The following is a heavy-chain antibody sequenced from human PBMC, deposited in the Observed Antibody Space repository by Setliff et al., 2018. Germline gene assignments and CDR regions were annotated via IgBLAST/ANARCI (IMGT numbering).Heavy chain of an antibody. CDR2: MYYSGST. V-gene: IGHV4-61*01. D-gene: IGHD2-8*01. J-gene: IGHJ6*03. CDR1: GGPFTNTNNY. CDR3: AREDGPNYYYYYMDI. Sequence: SETLSLTCSVSGGPFTNTNNYWGWIRQPPGKGLEWIGYMYYSGSTNYNPSFKSRVTISVDTSKNQFSLKLSSVTAADTAVYYCAREDGPNYYYYYMDIWGKGTTVTVSS.